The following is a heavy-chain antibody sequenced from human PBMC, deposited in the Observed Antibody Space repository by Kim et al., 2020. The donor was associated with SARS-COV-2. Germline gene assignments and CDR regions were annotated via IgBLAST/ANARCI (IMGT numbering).Heavy chain of an antibody. Sequence: ASVKVSCKASGYTFTSYGISWVRQAPGQGLEWMGWISAYNGNTNYAQKLQGRVTMTTDTSTSTAYMELRSLRSDDTAVYYCARVLVTWDIVLMVYAMGDYYFDYWGQGTLVTVSS. CDR1: GYTFTSYG. J-gene: IGHJ4*02. CDR2: ISAYNGNT. D-gene: IGHD2-8*01. CDR3: ARVLVTWDIVLMVYAMGDYYFDY. V-gene: IGHV1-18*01.